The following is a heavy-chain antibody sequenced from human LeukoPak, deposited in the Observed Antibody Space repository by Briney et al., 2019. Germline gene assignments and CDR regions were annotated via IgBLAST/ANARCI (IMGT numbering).Heavy chain of an antibody. CDR1: GYTFIGYY. V-gene: IGHV1-2*02. CDR2: INPNSGGT. CDR3: ARVAGSSGCFDY. Sequence: GASVKVSCKASGYTFIGYYMHWVRQAPGQGLEWMGWINPNSGGTNYAQKFQGRVTMTRDTSISTAYMELSRLRSDDTAVYYCARVAGSSGCFDYWGQGTLVTVSS. J-gene: IGHJ4*02. D-gene: IGHD6-19*01.